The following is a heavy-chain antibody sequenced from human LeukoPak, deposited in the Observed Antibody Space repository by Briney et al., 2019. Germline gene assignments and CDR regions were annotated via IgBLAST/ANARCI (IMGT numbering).Heavy chain of an antibody. CDR2: ISTYNDNT. J-gene: IGHJ4*02. Sequence: ASVKVSCKPSGYTFTTCGVTWVRQAPGQRLEWMGWISTYNDNTNYAQKFQGRVTMTTDTSTSTVYMELRSLTSDNTAIYYCARQVDTNMALSHYWGQGTLVTVSS. V-gene: IGHV1-18*01. CDR1: GYTFTTCG. D-gene: IGHD5-18*01. CDR3: ARQVDTNMALSHY.